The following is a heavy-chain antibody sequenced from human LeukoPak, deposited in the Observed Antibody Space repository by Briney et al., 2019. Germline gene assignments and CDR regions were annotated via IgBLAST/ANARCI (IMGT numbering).Heavy chain of an antibody. CDR2: IYYSGST. D-gene: IGHD3-16*02. V-gene: IGHV4-4*02. CDR3: ARFMITFGGVID. CDR1: GGSISSSNW. J-gene: IGHJ4*02. Sequence: SGTLSLTCAVSGGSISSSNWWSWVRQPPGKGLEWIGYIYYSGSTNYNPSLKSRVTISVDTSKNQFSLKLSSVTAADTAVYYCARFMITFGGVIDWGQGTLVTVSS.